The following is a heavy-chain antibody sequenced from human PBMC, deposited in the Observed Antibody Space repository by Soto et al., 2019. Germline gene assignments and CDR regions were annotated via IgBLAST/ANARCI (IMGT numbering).Heavy chain of an antibody. J-gene: IGHJ6*02. Sequence: QVHLVQSGAEVKKPGASVKVSCKTSGYTFTSYGISWVRQAPGQGLEWLGWISGYDGRTNLAQKVQDRVTMTTDTTTSTVDMAQRSLRSDAAAVYYCAREGDVTYYYFGMGVWGQGATVTVSS. CDR2: ISGYDGRT. CDR3: AREGDVTYYYFGMGV. D-gene: IGHD2-21*02. V-gene: IGHV1-18*01. CDR1: GYTFTSYG.